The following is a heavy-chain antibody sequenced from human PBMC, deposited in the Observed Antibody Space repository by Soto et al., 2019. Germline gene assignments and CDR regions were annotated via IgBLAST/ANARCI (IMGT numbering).Heavy chain of an antibody. Sequence: ASVNVSCKASGYTFTGYYMHWVRQAPGQGLEWMGWINPNSGGTNYAQKFQGWVTMTRDKSISTAYMELSRLRSDDTAVYYCARTSYYDSSGYYDAFDIWGQGTMVTVSS. J-gene: IGHJ3*02. CDR2: INPNSGGT. V-gene: IGHV1-2*04. CDR1: GYTFTGYY. D-gene: IGHD3-22*01. CDR3: ARTSYYDSSGYYDAFDI.